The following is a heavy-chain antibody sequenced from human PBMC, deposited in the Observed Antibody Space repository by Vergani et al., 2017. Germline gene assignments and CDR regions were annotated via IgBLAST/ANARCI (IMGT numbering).Heavy chain of an antibody. CDR1: GFSFGNAW. Sequence: EVQLVESGGGIVKPGGSLRLSCVASGFSFGNAWMNWVRRTPGKGLEWVGRIKSTFDRGTTDYAEAVKGRFTISRDDSKNTLFLQMNGLKTEDIGVYYCTTDPRYCGDGSCYWLRDHHYYGMDVWGQGTTVTVSS. D-gene: IGHD2-21*01. J-gene: IGHJ6*02. CDR2: IKSTFDRGTT. V-gene: IGHV3-15*07. CDR3: TTDPRYCGDGSCYWLRDHHYYGMDV.